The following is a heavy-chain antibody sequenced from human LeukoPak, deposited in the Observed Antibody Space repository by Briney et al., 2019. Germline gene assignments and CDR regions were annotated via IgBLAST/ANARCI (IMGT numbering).Heavy chain of an antibody. Sequence: ASVKVSCKASGYTFTSYGISWVRQAPGQGLEWMGWISAYNGNTNYAQKLQGRVTMTTDTSTSTAYMELRSLRSDDTAVYYCARTTSDYVWGSYLDYWGQGTLVTVSS. D-gene: IGHD3-16*02. CDR1: GYTFTSYG. J-gene: IGHJ4*02. CDR2: ISAYNGNT. CDR3: ARTTSDYVWGSYLDY. V-gene: IGHV1-18*01.